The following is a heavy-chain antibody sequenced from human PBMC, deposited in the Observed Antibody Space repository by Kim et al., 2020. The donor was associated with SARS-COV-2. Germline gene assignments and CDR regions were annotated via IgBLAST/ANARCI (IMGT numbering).Heavy chain of an antibody. J-gene: IGHJ5*02. V-gene: IGHV1-69*04. CDR3: ARDSGLFTGDYGSVFDP. CDR1: EGTFSSDA. CDR2: IFPILGIT. Sequence: SVKVSCKASEGTFSSDAISWVRQAPGRGLEWVGRIFPILGITDFAQRFQGRVMITADKSTNTGYMELSSLKSDDTAVYYCARDSGLFTGDYGSVFDPWGQGTLVTVSS. D-gene: IGHD3-10*01.